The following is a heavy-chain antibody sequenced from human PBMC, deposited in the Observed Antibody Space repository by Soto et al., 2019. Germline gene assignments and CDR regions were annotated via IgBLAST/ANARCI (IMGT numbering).Heavy chain of an antibody. V-gene: IGHV5-10-1*01. CDR1: GYSFTSYW. D-gene: IGHD3-9*01. CDR3: ARGLQRYFDWLLSSYGMDV. Sequence: GESLKISCKGSGYSFTSYWISWVRQMPGKGLQWMGRIDPSDSYTNYSPTFQAHVTNSADKSISTAYLQWSSLKASDTAMYYCARGLQRYFDWLLSSYGMDVWGQGTTVTVSS. J-gene: IGHJ6*02. CDR2: IDPSDSYT.